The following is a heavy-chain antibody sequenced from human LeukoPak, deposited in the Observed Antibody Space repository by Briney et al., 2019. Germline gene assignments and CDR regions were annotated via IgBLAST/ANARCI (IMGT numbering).Heavy chain of an antibody. V-gene: IGHV4-34*01. D-gene: IGHD3-10*01. CDR1: GGSFSGYY. CDR2: INHSGST. Sequence: SETLSLTCAVYGGSFSGYYWSWIRQPPGKGLEWIGEINHSGSTNYNPSLKSRVTISVDTSKNQFSLKLSSVTAADTAVYYCARDLTMVRGGLNYYYYMDVWGKGTTVTVSS. J-gene: IGHJ6*03. CDR3: ARDLTMVRGGLNYYYYMDV.